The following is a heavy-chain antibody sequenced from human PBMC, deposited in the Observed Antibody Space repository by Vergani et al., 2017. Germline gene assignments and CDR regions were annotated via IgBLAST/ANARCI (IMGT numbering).Heavy chain of an antibody. D-gene: IGHD4-17*01. CDR2: RYSGGST. CDR1: GFTVSSNY. CDR3: ARAHDYGDYYGAFDI. J-gene: IGHJ3*02. Sequence: EVQLVESGGGLVQPGGSLRLSCAASGFTVSSNYMSWVRQAPGKGLEWVSVRYSGGSTYYSDSVKGRFTISRHNSKNTWYLQMNSLRAEDTAVYYCARAHDYGDYYGAFDIWGQGTMVTVSS. V-gene: IGHV3-53*04.